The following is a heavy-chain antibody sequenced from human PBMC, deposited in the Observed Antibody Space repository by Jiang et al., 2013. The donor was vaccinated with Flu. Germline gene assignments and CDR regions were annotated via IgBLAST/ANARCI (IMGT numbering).Heavy chain of an antibody. Sequence: GAEVKKPGASVKVSCKASGYTFSSYSISWVRQAPGLGLEWMGWINTYNDNANYAQKVQGRVTMTTDTSTSTAYMELRSLTSDDTAVYYCVRDEHLLLVGGYWGQGTLVTVSS. J-gene: IGHJ4*02. CDR2: INTYNDNA. V-gene: IGHV1-18*01. CDR3: VRDEHLLLVGGY. D-gene: IGHD3-10*01. CDR1: GYTFSSYS.